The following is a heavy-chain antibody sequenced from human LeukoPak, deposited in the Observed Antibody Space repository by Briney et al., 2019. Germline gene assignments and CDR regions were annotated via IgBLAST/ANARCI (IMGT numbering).Heavy chain of an antibody. V-gene: IGHV1-2*06. CDR3: ARDLHSSGYLGY. CDR1: GYTFTGYY. D-gene: IGHD3-22*01. Sequence: ASVKVSCKASGYTFTGYYMHWVRQAPGQGLEWVGRINPNSGGTNYAQKFQGRVTMTRDTSISTAYMELSRLRSDDTAVYYCARDLHSSGYLGYWGQGTLVTVSS. CDR2: INPNSGGT. J-gene: IGHJ4*02.